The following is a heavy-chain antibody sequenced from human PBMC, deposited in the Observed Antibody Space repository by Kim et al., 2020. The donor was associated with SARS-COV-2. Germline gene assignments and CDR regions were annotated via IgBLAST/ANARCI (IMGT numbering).Heavy chain of an antibody. CDR2: IYYSGST. D-gene: IGHD3-10*01. V-gene: IGHV4-39*01. Sequence: SETLSLTCTVSGGSISSSSYYWGWIRQPPGKGLEWIGSIYYSGSTYYNPSLKSRVTISVDTSKNQFSLKLSSVTAADTAVYYCASLSLGPMVRGVIDYWGQGTLVTVSS. CDR3: ASLSLGPMVRGVIDY. CDR1: GGSISSSSYY. J-gene: IGHJ4*02.